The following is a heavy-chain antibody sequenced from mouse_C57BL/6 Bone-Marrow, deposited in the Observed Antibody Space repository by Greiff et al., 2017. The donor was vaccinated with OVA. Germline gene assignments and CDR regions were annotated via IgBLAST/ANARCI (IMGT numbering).Heavy chain of an antibody. Sequence: LVESGPELVKPGASVKISCTASGYAFSSSWMNWVKQRPGKGLEWIGRIYPGDGDTNYNGKFKGKATLTADKSSSTAYMQLSSLTSEDSAVYFCARSPGARDYWGQGTTLTVSS. CDR1: GYAFSSSW. CDR2: IYPGDGDT. V-gene: IGHV1-82*01. J-gene: IGHJ2*01. D-gene: IGHD3-3*01. CDR3: ARSPGARDY.